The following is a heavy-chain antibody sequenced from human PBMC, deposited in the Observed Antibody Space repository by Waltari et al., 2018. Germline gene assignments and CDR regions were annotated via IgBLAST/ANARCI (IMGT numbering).Heavy chain of an antibody. CDR2: INDSGST. D-gene: IGHD3-16*01. CDR1: GASVSSGGHS. J-gene: IGHJ5*01. Sequence: ESGSGLVKPSQTLSLTCAVSGASVSSGGHSWSWIRLPPGRGLEWIGYINDSGSTYYNPTLKSRVTISIDSSRNQFSLKLTSVTAADTAVYYCARDPGGFDRRFDSWGQGILVTVSS. V-gene: IGHV4-30-2*01. CDR3: ARDPGGFDRRFDS.